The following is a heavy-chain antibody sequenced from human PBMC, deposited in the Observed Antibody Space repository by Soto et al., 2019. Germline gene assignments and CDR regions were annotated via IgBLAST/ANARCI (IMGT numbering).Heavy chain of an antibody. J-gene: IGHJ6*02. V-gene: IGHV1-69*12. D-gene: IGHD5-18*01. CDR2: IIPIFGTA. CDR1: GGTFSSYA. Sequence: QVQLVQSGAEVKKPGSSVKVSCKASGGTFSSYAISWVRQAPGQGLEWMGGIIPIFGTANYAQKFQGSVTITADESTSTAYMEMSSLRSEDTAVYYCATRGLPNDYYYGMDVWGQGTTVTVSS. CDR3: ATRGLPNDYYYGMDV.